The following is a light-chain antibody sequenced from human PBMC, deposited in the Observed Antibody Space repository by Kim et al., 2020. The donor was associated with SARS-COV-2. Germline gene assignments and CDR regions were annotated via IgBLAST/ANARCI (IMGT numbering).Light chain of an antibody. CDR1: QDTNNY. J-gene: IGKJ3*01. Sequence: ASVGDRVTITCRASQDTNNYLAWYQQKPGKVPKLLIYAASTLHSGVPSRFSGSGSGTDFTLTISGLQPEDVGTYYCQKYNNAPFTFGPGTKVDIK. CDR2: AAS. V-gene: IGKV1-27*01. CDR3: QKYNNAPFT.